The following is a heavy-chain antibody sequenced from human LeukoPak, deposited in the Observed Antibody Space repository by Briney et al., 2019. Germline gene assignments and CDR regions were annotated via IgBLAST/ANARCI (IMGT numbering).Heavy chain of an antibody. J-gene: IGHJ3*02. D-gene: IGHD5-24*01. CDR1: GGTFSSYA. V-gene: IGHV1-69*05. CDR2: IIPIFGTA. CDR3: ARVATSNAFDI. Sequence: GSSVKVSCKATGGTFSSYANSWVRQAPGQGLEWMGGIIPIFGTANYAQKFQGRVTITTDESTSTAYMELSSLRSEDTAVYYCARVATSNAFDIWGQGTMVTVSS.